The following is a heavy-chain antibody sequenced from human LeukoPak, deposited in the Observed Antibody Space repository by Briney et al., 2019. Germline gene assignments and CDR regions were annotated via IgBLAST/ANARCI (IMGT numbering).Heavy chain of an antibody. Sequence: GGSLRLCCALSGITLSIHVMSSVRQARGKGLEWGAGIRGSGGGTNYAASVKGRFTTSRDNPNNTMYPHMNNLRADVTPVYFCATRGVVIRVTLVGFHKEANYFDSWGQGALVTVSS. CDR2: IRGSGGGT. CDR3: ATRGVVIRVTLVGFHKEANYFDS. J-gene: IGHJ4*02. V-gene: IGHV3-23*01. D-gene: IGHD3-10*01. CDR1: GITLSIHV.